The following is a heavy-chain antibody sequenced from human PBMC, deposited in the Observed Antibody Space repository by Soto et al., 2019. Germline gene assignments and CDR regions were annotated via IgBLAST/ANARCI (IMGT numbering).Heavy chain of an antibody. D-gene: IGHD3-22*01. CDR3: ARHQTYYDSSGYYLGVFDY. J-gene: IGHJ4*02. Sequence: SETLSLTRTVSGGSISSSSDYWGWIRQPPGKGLEWIGSIYYSGSTYYNPSLKSRVTISVDTSKNQFSLKLSSVTAADTAVYYCARHQTYYDSSGYYLGVFDYWGQGTLVTVSS. CDR1: GGSISSSSDY. V-gene: IGHV4-39*01. CDR2: IYYSGST.